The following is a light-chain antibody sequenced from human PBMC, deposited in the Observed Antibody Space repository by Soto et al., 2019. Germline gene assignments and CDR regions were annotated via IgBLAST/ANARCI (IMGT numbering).Light chain of an antibody. Sequence: EIVLTQSPATLSLSPGERATLSCRASQSVSSSYLAWYQQKPGRAPRLLIYGAGSRATGIPDRFSGSGSGTDFTLTINRLEPEDFAVYYCQHYGSSPRTFGQGTKVDIK. V-gene: IGKV3-20*01. J-gene: IGKJ1*01. CDR2: GAG. CDR1: QSVSSSY. CDR3: QHYGSSPRT.